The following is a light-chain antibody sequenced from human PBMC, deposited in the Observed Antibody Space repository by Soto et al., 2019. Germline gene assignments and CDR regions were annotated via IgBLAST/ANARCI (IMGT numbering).Light chain of an antibody. CDR1: HSVNSH. V-gene: IGKV3-15*01. CDR2: GAS. J-gene: IGKJ3*01. Sequence: MMMTQSPATLSVSPGERVTLSCRTSHSVNSHVAWYQQKPGQAPRLLLYGASTRATGIPVRFSGSGFGTEFTLTISSLQSEDFAVYYCQQRSNWPRFTFGPGTKVDIK. CDR3: QQRSNWPRFT.